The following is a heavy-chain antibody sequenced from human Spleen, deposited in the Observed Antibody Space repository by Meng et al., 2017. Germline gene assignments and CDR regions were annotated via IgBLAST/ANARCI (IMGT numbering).Heavy chain of an antibody. J-gene: IGHJ4*02. Sequence: GSLRLSCAVYGGSFRGYYWSWIRQPPGKGLEWIGEINHSGNTNYNPSLKSRVTISVDTSKNQFFLKVSSVTAADTAVYYCARGRTYGDSRKPNNDYWGQGTLVTVSS. CDR1: GGSFRGYY. CDR2: INHSGNT. D-gene: IGHD3-10*01. CDR3: ARGRTYGDSRKPNNDY. V-gene: IGHV4-34*01.